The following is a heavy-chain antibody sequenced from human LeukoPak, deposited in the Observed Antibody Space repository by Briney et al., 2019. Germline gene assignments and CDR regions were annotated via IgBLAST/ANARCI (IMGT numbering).Heavy chain of an antibody. D-gene: IGHD4-17*01. V-gene: IGHV3-74*01. J-gene: IGHJ5*01. Sequence: RGSLRLSCAASGFSFSNYWMHWVRQAPGKGLGWVSRINSDGSSTYYADSVKGRVTLSRDNTKNTLYLQMNRLRDARTPVYYTANAPTVTTIRFDSWGQGTLVTVPS. CDR1: GFSFSNYW. CDR3: ANAPTVTTIRFDS. CDR2: INSDGSST.